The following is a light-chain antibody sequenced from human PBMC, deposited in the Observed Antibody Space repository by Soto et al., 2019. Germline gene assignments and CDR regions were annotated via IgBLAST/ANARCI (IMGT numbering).Light chain of an antibody. V-gene: IGKV1-5*03. J-gene: IGKJ1*01. CDR2: KAS. CDR3: QQYNSYWT. Sequence: DIQMTQSPSTLSASVGDRVTITCRASQSISNWLAWYQQKPGKAPKLLIYKASSLESGVPSRFSGPGSGTEFTLTISSLQPDDSATYYCQQYNSYWTFGQGTKVEIK. CDR1: QSISNW.